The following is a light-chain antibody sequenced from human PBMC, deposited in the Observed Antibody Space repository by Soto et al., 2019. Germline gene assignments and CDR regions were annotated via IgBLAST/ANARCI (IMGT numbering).Light chain of an antibody. CDR2: EVS. V-gene: IGLV2-14*01. CDR3: SSYTSSSTLDA. Sequence: QSVLTQPASVSGSPGQSITISCTGTSSDVGGYNYVSWYQQHPGKAPKLMIYEVSNRPSGVSNRFSGYKSGNTASLTISGLQAEDEADYYCSSYTSSSTLDAFGTGTKVTVL. CDR1: SSDVGGYNY. J-gene: IGLJ1*01.